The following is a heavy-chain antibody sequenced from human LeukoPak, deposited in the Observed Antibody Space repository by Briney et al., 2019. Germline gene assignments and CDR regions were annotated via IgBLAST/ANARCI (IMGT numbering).Heavy chain of an antibody. V-gene: IGHV4-39*01. D-gene: IGHD3-10*01. CDR2: IYYSGST. J-gene: IGHJ5*02. CDR1: GGSISSSSYY. Sequence: PSETLSLTCTVSGGSISSSSYYWGWIRQPPGKGLEWIGSIYYSGSTYYNPSLKSRVTTSVDTSKNQFSLKLSSVTAADTAVYYCARQILYYGSGSSPDWFDPWGQGALVTVSS. CDR3: ARQILYYGSGSSPDWFDP.